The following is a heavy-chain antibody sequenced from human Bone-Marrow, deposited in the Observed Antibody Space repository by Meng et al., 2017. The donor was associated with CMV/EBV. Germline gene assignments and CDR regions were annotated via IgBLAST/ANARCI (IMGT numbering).Heavy chain of an antibody. CDR3: ARGESSDY. CDR1: GFTFSSYA. CDR2: ISYDGSNK. V-gene: IGHV3-30-3*01. J-gene: IGHJ4*02. Sequence: GESLKISCAASGFTFSSYAMHWVRQAPGKGLEWVAVISYDGSNKYYADSVKGRFTISRDNSKNTLYLQMNSLRAEDTAVYYCARGESSDYWGQGTRVTVSS.